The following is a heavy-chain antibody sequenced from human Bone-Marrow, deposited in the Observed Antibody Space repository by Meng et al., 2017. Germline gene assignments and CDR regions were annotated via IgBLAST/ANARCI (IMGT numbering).Heavy chain of an antibody. J-gene: IGHJ4*02. Sequence: AQLQQAGGGVLKSSETWSLSCVFAGGCISDYYWSGIRQPPGKGLEWIGEINHSGSTNYNPSLEGRATISVDTSQNNLSLRLSSVTAADSAVYYCARGPTTMAHDFDYWGQGTLVTVSS. CDR3: ARGPTTMAHDFDY. CDR1: GGCISDYY. D-gene: IGHD4-11*01. V-gene: IGHV4-34*01. CDR2: INHSGST.